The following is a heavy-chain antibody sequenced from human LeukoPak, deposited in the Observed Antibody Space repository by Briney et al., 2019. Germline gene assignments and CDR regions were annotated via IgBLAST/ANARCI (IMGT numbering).Heavy chain of an antibody. CDR2: ISSSGSTI. V-gene: IGHV3-48*03. J-gene: IGHJ4*02. D-gene: IGHD2-21*02. CDR3: ARDLAACCGGDCDTSGDY. Sequence: GGSLRLSCAASGFTLSSYEMNWVRQAPGKGLEWVSYISSSGSTIYYADSVKGRFTISRDNAKNSLYLQMNSLRAEDTAVYYCARDLAACCGGDCDTSGDYWGQGTLVTVSS. CDR1: GFTLSSYE.